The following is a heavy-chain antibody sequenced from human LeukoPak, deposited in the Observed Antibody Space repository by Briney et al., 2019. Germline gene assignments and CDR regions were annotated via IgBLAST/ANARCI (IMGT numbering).Heavy chain of an antibody. CDR2: INSDGSST. CDR3: ARLKLRAAFDI. CDR1: GFTFSSYW. V-gene: IGHV3-74*01. Sequence: GGSLRLSCAASGFTFSSYWMHWVRQAPGKGLVWVSRINSDGSSTSYADSVKGRFTISRDNAKNTLYLQMNSLRAEDTAVYYCARLKLRAAFDIWGQGTMVTVSS. J-gene: IGHJ3*02.